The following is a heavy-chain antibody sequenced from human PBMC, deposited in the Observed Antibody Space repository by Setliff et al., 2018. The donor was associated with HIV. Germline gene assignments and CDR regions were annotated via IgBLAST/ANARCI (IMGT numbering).Heavy chain of an antibody. CDR2: VTGNGART. CDR1: GFAFSGHQ. CDR3: AKDRRGITGTKSCAWFDP. Sequence: PGGSLRLSCAASGFAFSGHQMSWVRQAPGKGLEWVSSVTGNGARTFYADSVKGRFTISRDTSKNTMYLQMNSLRAEDTAVYYCAKDRRGITGTKSCAWFDPWGQGTLVTVSS. J-gene: IGHJ5*02. D-gene: IGHD1-7*01. V-gene: IGHV3-23*01.